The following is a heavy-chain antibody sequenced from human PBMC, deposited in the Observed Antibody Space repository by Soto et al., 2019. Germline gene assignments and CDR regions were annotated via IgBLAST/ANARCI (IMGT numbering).Heavy chain of an antibody. CDR1: GHTFTGHH. CDR2: IDLDIGDT. J-gene: IGHJ4*02. Sequence: QVQMVQXXAEVKKPGASVKVSCKASGHTFTGHHMHWVRQAPGQGLEWMGLIDLDIGDTKYAQKFQGRVTSTSDTSITTAYMELRGLRSDDTAVYYCALEPTGTAGFDYWGQGTLVTVSS. CDR3: ALEPTGTAGFDY. V-gene: IGHV1-2*02. D-gene: IGHD2-21*02.